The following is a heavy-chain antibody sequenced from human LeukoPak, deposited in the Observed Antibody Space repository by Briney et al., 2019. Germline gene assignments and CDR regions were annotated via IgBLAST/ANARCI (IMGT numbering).Heavy chain of an antibody. V-gene: IGHV4-59*01. J-gene: IGHJ4*02. CDR2: IFSSGST. CDR1: GGSISTYY. D-gene: IGHD5-24*01. Sequence: SETLSLTCTVSGGSISTYYWSWIRQPPGEGLEWIGSIFSSGSTNYNTSLRSRVSISLDTSKNQFSLKLGSVTAADTAVYFCARGGYGYNRWDYFDYWGQGTLVTVSS. CDR3: ARGGYGYNRWDYFDY.